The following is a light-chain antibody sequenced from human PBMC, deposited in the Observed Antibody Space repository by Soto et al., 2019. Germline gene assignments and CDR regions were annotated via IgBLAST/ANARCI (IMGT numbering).Light chain of an antibody. V-gene: IGLV3-21*04. CDR3: QVWDSGSGHRV. J-gene: IGLJ2*01. CDR2: YDR. Sequence: SYELTQPPSVSVGPGRTARITCWGNNIGSRSVHWYQQMPGQAPLLVIYYDRDRPSGIPERFSGSNSGNTATLTINRVEAGDEASYYCQVWDSGSGHRVFGGGTKLTVL. CDR1: NIGSRS.